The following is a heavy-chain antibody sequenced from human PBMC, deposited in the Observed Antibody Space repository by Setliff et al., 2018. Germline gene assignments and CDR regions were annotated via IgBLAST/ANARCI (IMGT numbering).Heavy chain of an antibody. Sequence: PGGSLRLSCVASRFTFSSYYMNWVRQAPGKGLEWVSSISSTSTYIYYADSVKGRFTISRDNARNSLYLQMNSLRAEDTAVYYCARELTIVVPPALALDVWGKGTTVTVSS. CDR2: ISSTSTYI. D-gene: IGHD2-2*01. CDR3: ARELTIVVPPALALDV. J-gene: IGHJ6*04. V-gene: IGHV3-21*01. CDR1: RFTFSSYY.